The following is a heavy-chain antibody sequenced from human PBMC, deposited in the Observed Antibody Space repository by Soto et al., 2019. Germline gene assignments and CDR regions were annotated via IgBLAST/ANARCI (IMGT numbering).Heavy chain of an antibody. D-gene: IGHD6-13*01. CDR3: ARDHYSSSWYRGVWFDP. J-gene: IGHJ5*02. CDR1: GDSVSSNSAA. V-gene: IGHV6-1*01. Sequence: SQTLSLTCAISGDSVSSNSAAWNWIRQSPSRGLEWLGRTHYRSKWYNDYAVSVKSRITINPDTSKNQFSLQLNSVTPEDTAVYYCARDHYSSSWYRGVWFDPWGQGTQVTVSS. CDR2: THYRSKWYN.